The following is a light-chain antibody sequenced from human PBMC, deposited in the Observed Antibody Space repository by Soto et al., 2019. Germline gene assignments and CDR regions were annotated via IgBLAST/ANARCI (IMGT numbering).Light chain of an antibody. CDR3: LQHNNSPRT. Sequence: AIQMTQSPSSLSASVGDRVTITCRASQAIKNDVAWYQQKPRKAPNLLIFAASSLRSGVPSRFSGSGSGSDFTLTITSLQPEDFATYFCLQHNNSPRTVGQGTKVDSK. CDR1: QAIKND. CDR2: AAS. J-gene: IGKJ1*01. V-gene: IGKV1-6*01.